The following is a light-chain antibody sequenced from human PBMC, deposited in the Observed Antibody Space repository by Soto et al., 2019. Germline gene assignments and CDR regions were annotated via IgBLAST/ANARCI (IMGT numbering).Light chain of an antibody. CDR3: QQYVSLPIT. J-gene: IGKJ5*01. V-gene: IGKV3-20*01. CDR2: GAS. CDR1: QSVSSN. Sequence: EKALTQSPFTLSLSPGERATLSCGASQSVSSNLAWYQQRPGQAPRLLIYGASTRASGVPDRFSGSGSGTDFTLTINRVAPEDFAVYYCQQYVSLPITFGQGTRLEIK.